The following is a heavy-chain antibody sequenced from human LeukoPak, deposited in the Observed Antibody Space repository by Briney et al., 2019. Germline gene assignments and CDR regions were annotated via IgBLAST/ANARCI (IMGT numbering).Heavy chain of an antibody. J-gene: IGHJ4*02. Sequence: SETLSLTCTVSGFSISTYYWSWFRQPAGKGLEWIGCIHSSGNTNYNPSLQSRVSLSIDTSQNQFSLRLTSLTAADTAVYVCARDVGKAYWGQGLLAIVSS. D-gene: IGHD4-23*01. CDR1: GFSISTYY. CDR2: IHSSGNT. CDR3: ARDVGKAY. V-gene: IGHV4-4*07.